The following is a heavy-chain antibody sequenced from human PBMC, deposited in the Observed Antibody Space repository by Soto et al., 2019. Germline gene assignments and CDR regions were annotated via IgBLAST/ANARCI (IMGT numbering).Heavy chain of an antibody. D-gene: IGHD6-19*01. Sequence: SETLSLTCTVSRAALSSGGYFYSWVRQPPGKGLEWLGYIYSSGGTNYNPSLKGRVTISLDKSKSQFSLRLISVTAADTAVYYCTREQSDDNYFDPWGQGTLVTVSS. CDR2: IYSSGGT. CDR1: RAALSSGGYF. J-gene: IGHJ5*02. V-gene: IGHV4-61*08. CDR3: TREQSDDNYFDP.